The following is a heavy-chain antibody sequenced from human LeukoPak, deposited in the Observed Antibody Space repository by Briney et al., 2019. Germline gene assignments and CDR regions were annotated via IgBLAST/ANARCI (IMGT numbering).Heavy chain of an antibody. V-gene: IGHV1-2*04. CDR1: GYTFTGYY. CDR3: ASSGYCSSTSCYSAYGMDV. Sequence: ASVKVSCKASGYTFTGYYMHWVRQAPGQGLEWMGWINPNSGGTNYAQKFRGWVTMTRDTSISTAYMELSRLRSDDTAVYYCASSGYCSSTSCYSAYGMDVWGQGTTVTVSS. D-gene: IGHD2-2*01. CDR2: INPNSGGT. J-gene: IGHJ6*02.